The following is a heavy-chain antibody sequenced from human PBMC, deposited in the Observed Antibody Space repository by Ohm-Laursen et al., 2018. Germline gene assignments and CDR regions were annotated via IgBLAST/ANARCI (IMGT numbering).Heavy chain of an antibody. CDR3: ARDPSSGWYYFNY. V-gene: IGHV4-61*01. Sequence: GTLSLTCTVSGGSVSSGSYYWSWIRQPPGKGLEWIGYIYYSGNTNYNPSLKSRVTISVDTSKNQFSLKLSSVTAADTAVYYCARDPSSGWYYFNYWGQGTLVTVSS. J-gene: IGHJ4*02. D-gene: IGHD6-19*01. CDR2: IYYSGNT. CDR1: GGSVSSGSYY.